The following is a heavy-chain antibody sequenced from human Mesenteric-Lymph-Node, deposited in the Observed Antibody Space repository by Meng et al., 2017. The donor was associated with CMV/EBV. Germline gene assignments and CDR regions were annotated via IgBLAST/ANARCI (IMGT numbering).Heavy chain of an antibody. J-gene: IGHJ4*02. Sequence: RADWNWVMPSPSRGLEWLGRTYYRSQWYNDYAVSVKSRTIINPDTSKNQFSLQLNSVTPEDTAVYYCARGRHTSGWYGSTEGYFFDFWGQGTLVTVSS. CDR1: RAD. V-gene: IGHV6-1*01. CDR3: ARGRHTSGWYGSTEGYFFDF. CDR2: TYYRSQWYN. D-gene: IGHD3-22*01.